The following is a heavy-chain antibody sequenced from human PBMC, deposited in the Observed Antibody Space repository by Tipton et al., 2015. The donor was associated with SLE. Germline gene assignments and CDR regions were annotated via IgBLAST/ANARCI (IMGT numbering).Heavy chain of an antibody. Sequence: SLRLSCAASGFTFDDYTMHWVRQSPGRGLEWVSSISWDSGKLDYADSVKGRFTISRDNDKNSLYLQMDNLRPEDTASYYCAKERITGTTNYYYGMDVWGQGTMVTVSS. CDR2: ISWDSGKL. CDR1: GFTFDDYT. J-gene: IGHJ6*02. D-gene: IGHD1-7*01. V-gene: IGHV3-9*01. CDR3: AKERITGTTNYYYGMDV.